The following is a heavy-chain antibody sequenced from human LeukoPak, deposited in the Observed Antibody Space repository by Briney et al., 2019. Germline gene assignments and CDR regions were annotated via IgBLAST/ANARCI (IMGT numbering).Heavy chain of an antibody. CDR2: INHSGST. V-gene: IGHV4-34*01. Sequence: SETLSLTCAVYGGSFSGYYWSWIRQPPGKGLEWIGEINHSGSTNYNPSLKSRVTISVDTSKNQFSLKLCSVTAADTAVYYCARANIAAAHYYYYGMDVWGQGTTVTVSS. D-gene: IGHD6-13*01. J-gene: IGHJ6*02. CDR1: GGSFSGYY. CDR3: ARANIAAAHYYYYGMDV.